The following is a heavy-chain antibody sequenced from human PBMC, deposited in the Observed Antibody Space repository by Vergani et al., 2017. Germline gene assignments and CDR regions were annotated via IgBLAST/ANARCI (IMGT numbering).Heavy chain of an antibody. D-gene: IGHD6-6*01. J-gene: IGHJ6*02. CDR2: TYYRSKWYN. CDR1: GDSVSSNSAA. V-gene: IGHV6-1*01. CDR3: AREDSMYSSSSNYYYYGMDV. Sequence: QVQLQQSGPGLVKPSQTLSLTCAISGDSVSSNSAAWNWIRQSPSRGLGWLGRTYYRSKWYNDYAVSGKSRITSNPYTSNNQFSLQLNSVTPEDTAVYYCAREDSMYSSSSNYYYYGMDVWGQGTTVTVSS.